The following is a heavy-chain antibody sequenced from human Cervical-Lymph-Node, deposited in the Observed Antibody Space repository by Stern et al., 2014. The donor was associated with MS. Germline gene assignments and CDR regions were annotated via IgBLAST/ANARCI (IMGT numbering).Heavy chain of an antibody. D-gene: IGHD2-15*01. V-gene: IGHV4-59*01. J-gene: IGHJ5*02. CDR2: IYQDWST. Sequence: QLQLQESGPGLVKPSETLSLTCTVSGGSFNNYYWSWIRQPPGKGLEWIGYIYQDWSTNDNPSLKSRVTISLPTSKKQFSLRLTSVTAADTAVYYCARVDDCSGGTCFSTSWFDPWGQGTLFTVSS. CDR1: GGSFNNYY. CDR3: ARVDDCSGGTCFSTSWFDP.